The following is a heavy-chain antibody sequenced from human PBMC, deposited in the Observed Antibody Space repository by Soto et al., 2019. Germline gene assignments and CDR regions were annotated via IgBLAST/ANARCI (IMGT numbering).Heavy chain of an antibody. CDR2: TYYRSKWYN. Sequence: SQTLALACAISGDSVSSNSAAWNWIRQSPSRGLEWMGRTYYRSKWYNDYAVSVKSRITINPDTSKNQFSLQLNSVTPEDTAVYYCARVGAVAGHDAFDICGQGTIVTFS. V-gene: IGHV6-1*01. D-gene: IGHD6-19*01. J-gene: IGHJ3*02. CDR1: GDSVSSNSAA. CDR3: ARVGAVAGHDAFDI.